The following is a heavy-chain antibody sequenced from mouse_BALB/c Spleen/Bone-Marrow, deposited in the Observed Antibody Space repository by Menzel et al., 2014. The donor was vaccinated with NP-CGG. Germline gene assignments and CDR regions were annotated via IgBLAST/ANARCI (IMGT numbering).Heavy chain of an antibody. D-gene: IGHD2-3*01. V-gene: IGHV1-69*02. CDR1: GYTFTSYW. Sequence: VQLVESGAELVRPGASVKLSCKASGYTFTSYWINWVKQRPGQGLEWIGNIYPSDSYTNYNQKFKDKATLTVDKSSSTAYMQLSSPTSDDSAVYYCTRDDGSPFAYWGQGTLVTVSA. J-gene: IGHJ3*01. CDR3: TRDDGSPFAY. CDR2: IYPSDSYT.